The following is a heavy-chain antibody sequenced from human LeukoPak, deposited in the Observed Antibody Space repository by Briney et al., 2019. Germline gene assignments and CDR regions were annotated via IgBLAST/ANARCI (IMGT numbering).Heavy chain of an antibody. CDR2: ISSSSSYT. J-gene: IGHJ3*02. CDR1: GFTFSDYY. D-gene: IGHD6-13*01. CDR3: ARDSSSWYGAFDI. V-gene: IGHV3-11*06. Sequence: GGSLRLSYAASGFTFSDYYMSWIRQAPGKGLEWVSYISSSSSYTNYADSVKGRFTISRDSAKNSLYLQMNSLRAEDTAVYYCARDSSSWYGAFDIWGQGTMVTVSS.